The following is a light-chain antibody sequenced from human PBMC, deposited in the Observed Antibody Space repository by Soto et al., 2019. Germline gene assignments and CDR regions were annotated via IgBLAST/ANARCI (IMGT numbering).Light chain of an antibody. Sequence: EIVLTQSPGTLSLSPGERATLSCRATQSVSNNYLAWYQQRSGRAPRLLIYGASSRATGIPDRFSGSGSGTDFTLTISRLELEDFAVYYCQQYGSSPITFGQGTRLEIK. CDR1: QSVSNNY. CDR3: QQYGSSPIT. V-gene: IGKV3-20*01. J-gene: IGKJ5*01. CDR2: GAS.